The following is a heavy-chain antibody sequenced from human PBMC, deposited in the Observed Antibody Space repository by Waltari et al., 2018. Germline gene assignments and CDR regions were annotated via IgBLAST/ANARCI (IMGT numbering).Heavy chain of an antibody. J-gene: IGHJ5*02. Sequence: QVQLVQSGAGVKKPGASVKVSCKVSGYTLTESPMHWVRQAPGKGLEWMGGYVPEDGETIYAQSFQGRVAMTEDSSTDTAYMELTSLTSEDTAVYYCATDHYRQSGYDSWGQGTLVTVSS. V-gene: IGHV1-24*01. CDR1: GYTLTESP. D-gene: IGHD5-12*01. CDR3: ATDHYRQSGYDS. CDR2: YVPEDGET.